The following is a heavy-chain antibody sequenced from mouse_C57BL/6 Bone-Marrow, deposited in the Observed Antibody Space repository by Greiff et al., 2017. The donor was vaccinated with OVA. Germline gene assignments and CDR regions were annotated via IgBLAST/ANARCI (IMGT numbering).Heavy chain of an antibody. CDR1: GYTFTSYW. CDR2: IDPSDSYT. Sequence: VQLQQSGAELVMPGASVKLSCKASGYTFTSYWMHWVKQRPGQGLEWIGEIDPSDSYTNYNQKFKGKSTLTVDKSSSTAYMQLSSLTSEDSAVYYCARLGEYWYFDVWGTGTTVTVSS. V-gene: IGHV1-69*01. CDR3: ARLGEYWYFDV. J-gene: IGHJ1*03.